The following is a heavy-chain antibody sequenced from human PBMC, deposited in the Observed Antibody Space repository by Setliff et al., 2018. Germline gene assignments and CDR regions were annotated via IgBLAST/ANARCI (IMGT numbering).Heavy chain of an antibody. CDR2: INQGGGEQ. Sequence: LRLSCAASGFTFSSLWMAWVRQAPGKGLEWVANINQGGGEQFYVDSVRGRFIISRDNAKNSLYLHMSSLRADDTAVYYCSRDVYDFRTGQADPWGQGTLVTVSS. V-gene: IGHV3-7*01. CDR1: GFTFSSLW. D-gene: IGHD3-3*01. CDR3: SRDVYDFRTGQADP. J-gene: IGHJ5*02.